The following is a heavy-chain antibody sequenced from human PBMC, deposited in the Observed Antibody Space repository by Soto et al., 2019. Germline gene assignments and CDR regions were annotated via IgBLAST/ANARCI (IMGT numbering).Heavy chain of an antibody. CDR1: GFTFDDYA. CDR2: ISWNSGSI. CDR3: AKDAWSYYYMDV. Sequence: GGSLRLSCAASGFTFDDYAMHWVRQAPGKGLEWVSGISWNSGSIGYADSVKGRFTISRDNAKNSLYLQMNSLRAEDTALYYCAKDAWSYYYMDVWGKGTTVTVSS. D-gene: IGHD2-15*01. J-gene: IGHJ6*03. V-gene: IGHV3-9*01.